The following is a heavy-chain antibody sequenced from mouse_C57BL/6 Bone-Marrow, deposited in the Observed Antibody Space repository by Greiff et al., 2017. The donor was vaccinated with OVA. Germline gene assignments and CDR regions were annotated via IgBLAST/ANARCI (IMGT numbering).Heavy chain of an antibody. D-gene: IGHD2-3*01. CDR2: INPSTGGT. CDR1: GYSFTGYY. CDR3: ARRGDGYYYDY. Sequence: QLQQSGPELVKPGASVKISCKASGYSFTGYYMNWVKQSPEKSLEWIGEINPSTGGTTYNQKFKAKATLTVDKSSSTAYMQLKSLTSEDSAVYYCARRGDGYYYDYWGQGTSVTVSS. V-gene: IGHV1-42*01. J-gene: IGHJ4*01.